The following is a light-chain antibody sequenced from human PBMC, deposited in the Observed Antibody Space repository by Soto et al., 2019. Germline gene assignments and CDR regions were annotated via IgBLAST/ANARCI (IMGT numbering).Light chain of an antibody. CDR1: QSLLHSNGATY. J-gene: IGKJ5*01. CDR3: MQALQTPIT. V-gene: IGKV2-28*01. Sequence: VIAQSALSLPFIPREPPSISCRSSQSLLHSNGATYLAWYLQKPGQSPDLLIYLVSNRAFGVPDRFRGSGSGTDFTLKISRVEAEDVGIYYCMQALQTPITFGQGRLLEIK. CDR2: LVS.